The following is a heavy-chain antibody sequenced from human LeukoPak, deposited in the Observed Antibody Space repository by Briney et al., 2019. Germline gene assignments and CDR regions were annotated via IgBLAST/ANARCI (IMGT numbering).Heavy chain of an antibody. J-gene: IGHJ4*02. CDR2: IYYSGST. D-gene: IGHD5-18*01. CDR1: GGSISSYY. CDR3: ARVAAGYSYG. V-gene: IGHV4-59*01. Sequence: PSETLSLTCSVSGGSISSYYWSWIRQPPGKGLEWIGHIYYSGSTNYNPSLKSRVTISIDTSKNQFSLWLSSVTAADTAVYYCARVAAGYSYGWGQGTLVTVSS.